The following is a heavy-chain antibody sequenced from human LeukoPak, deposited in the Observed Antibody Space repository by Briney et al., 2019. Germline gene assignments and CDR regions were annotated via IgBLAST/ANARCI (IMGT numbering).Heavy chain of an antibody. CDR2: ISAYNGNT. CDR3: AREEEFQDAFDI. J-gene: IGHJ3*02. CDR1: GYTFTSYG. Sequence: ASVKVSCKASGYTFTSYGISRVRQAPGQGLEWMGWISAYNGNTNYAQKLQGRVTMTTDTSTSTAYMELRSLRSDDTAVYYCAREEEFQDAFDIWGQGTMVTVTS. V-gene: IGHV1-18*01. D-gene: IGHD3-10*01.